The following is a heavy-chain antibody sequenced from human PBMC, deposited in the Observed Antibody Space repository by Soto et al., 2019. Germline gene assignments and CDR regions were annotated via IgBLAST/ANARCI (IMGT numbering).Heavy chain of an antibody. V-gene: IGHV4-30-2*01. Sequence: PSETLSLTCAVSGGCISSGGYSWTWIRQPPGKGLEWIGYIYDSGTTYYNPSLKSRVTISVDRSKNQFSLKLSSVTAADTAVYYCARAHYGDYGYGMDVWGQGTTVTVSS. D-gene: IGHD4-17*01. CDR1: GGCISSGGYS. J-gene: IGHJ6*02. CDR3: ARAHYGDYGYGMDV. CDR2: IYDSGTT.